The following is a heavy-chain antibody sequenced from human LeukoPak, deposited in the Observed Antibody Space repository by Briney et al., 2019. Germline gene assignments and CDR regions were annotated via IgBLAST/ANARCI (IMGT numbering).Heavy chain of an antibody. CDR2: IYYSGST. CDR1: GGPISSYY. D-gene: IGHD4-17*01. J-gene: IGHJ4*02. CDR3: ARASGGDGDYDFGY. V-gene: IGHV4-59*01. Sequence: PSETLSLTCTVSGGPISSYYWSWIRQPPGKGLEWIGYIYYSGSTNYNPSLKSRVTISVDTSKNQFSLKLSSVTAADTAVYYCARASGGDGDYDFGYWGQGTLVTVSS.